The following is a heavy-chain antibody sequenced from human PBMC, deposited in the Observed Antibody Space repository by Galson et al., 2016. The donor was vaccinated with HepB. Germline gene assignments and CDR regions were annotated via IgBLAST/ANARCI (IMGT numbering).Heavy chain of an antibody. J-gene: IGHJ5*02. V-gene: IGHV5-51*01. CDR3: ARTFCGGDCFFDP. D-gene: IGHD2-21*02. Sequence: QSGAEVKKPGESLKISCEGSASSFSAHWIAWVRQMPGKGLEWMGIIYPGDSYTTYSPSFQGQVTISADKSINTAYLQWSSLKPSDTATYYCARTFCGGDCFFDPWGQGTLVTVSS. CDR1: ASSFSAHW. CDR2: IYPGDSYT.